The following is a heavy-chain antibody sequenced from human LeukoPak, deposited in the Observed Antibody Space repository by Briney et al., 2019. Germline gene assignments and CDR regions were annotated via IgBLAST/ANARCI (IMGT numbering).Heavy chain of an antibody. CDR2: INPSGGST. J-gene: IGHJ4*02. D-gene: IGHD2-15*01. V-gene: IGHV1-46*01. Sequence: ASVKVSCKASGYTFTSYYMHWVRQAPGQGLEWMGIINPSGGSTSYAQKFQGRVTMTRDMSTSTVYMELSSLRSEDTAVYYCARDRAGYCSGGSCYGGAYYFDYWGQGTLVTVSP. CDR1: GYTFTSYY. CDR3: ARDRAGYCSGGSCYGGAYYFDY.